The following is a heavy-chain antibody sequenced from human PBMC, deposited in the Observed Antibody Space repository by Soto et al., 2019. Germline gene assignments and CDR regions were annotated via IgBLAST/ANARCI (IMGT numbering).Heavy chain of an antibody. D-gene: IGHD6-25*01. CDR1: GYSFTTYI. CDR2: IAAYNGNP. V-gene: IGHV1-18*01. Sequence: QAQLVQSGAEVKKPGASVKVSCKASGYSFTTYIISWVRQTAGQGLEWMGWIAAYNGNPNYPQNLPGRVTMTIDPSTSTAYMELTSLTSDDTAVYYCARIAAESDFAMDVWGQGTTVTVSS. J-gene: IGHJ6*02. CDR3: ARIAAESDFAMDV.